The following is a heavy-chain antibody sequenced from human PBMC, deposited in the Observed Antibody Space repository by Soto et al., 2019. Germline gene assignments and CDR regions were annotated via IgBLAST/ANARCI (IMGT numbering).Heavy chain of an antibody. Sequence: SVKVSCKASGGTFSSYAISWLRQAPGQGLEWMGGIIPILRTANYAQKFQGRVTITADESTNTAYMELSSLRSEDTAVYYCARGKGMEENYFYYGLDIWGQGTTVTVSS. CDR1: GGTFSSYA. CDR3: ARGKGMEENYFYYGLDI. V-gene: IGHV1-69*13. CDR2: IIPILRTA. D-gene: IGHD1-1*01. J-gene: IGHJ6*02.